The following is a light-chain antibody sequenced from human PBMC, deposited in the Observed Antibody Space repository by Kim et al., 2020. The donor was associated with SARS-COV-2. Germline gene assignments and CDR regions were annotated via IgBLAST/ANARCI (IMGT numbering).Light chain of an antibody. CDR1: NIGHKN. J-gene: IGLJ3*02. CDR3: QIWDIRTVV. Sequence: SYELTQPLSVSVAQGQTAKISCGGPNIGHKNVHWYQQKPGQAPVLVIYRDFNRPSGIPERFSGSNSGITATLTITRAQGEDEADYYCQIWDIRTVVFGGGTQLTVL. CDR2: RDF. V-gene: IGLV3-9*01.